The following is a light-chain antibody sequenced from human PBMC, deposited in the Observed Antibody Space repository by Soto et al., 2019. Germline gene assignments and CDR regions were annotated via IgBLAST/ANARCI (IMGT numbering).Light chain of an antibody. Sequence: IQVTQSPSSLSASVGDSVTITCRTSQGIRSALGWYQQKPGKVPKLLIYAASTLRSGVPSRFRGSGSGTEFTLTISGLQPDDFATYYCQQYDSSSRTFGQGTKVDIK. CDR2: AAS. J-gene: IGKJ1*01. V-gene: IGKV1-17*01. CDR3: QQYDSSSRT. CDR1: QGIRSA.